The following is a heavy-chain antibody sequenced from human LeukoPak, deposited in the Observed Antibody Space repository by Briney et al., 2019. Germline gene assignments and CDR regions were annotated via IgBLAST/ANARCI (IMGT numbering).Heavy chain of an antibody. V-gene: IGHV4-59*01. CDR3: ARAYTSWSFDY. Sequence: PSETLSLTCTVSGASISSYYWSWIRQPPGKGLEWIGFIYYSGNTNYNPSLKSRVTISVDTSKNQFSLKLSSVTAADTAVYYCARAYTSWSFDYWGRGTLVTVSS. D-gene: IGHD2-2*02. CDR1: GASISSYY. CDR2: IYYSGNT. J-gene: IGHJ4*02.